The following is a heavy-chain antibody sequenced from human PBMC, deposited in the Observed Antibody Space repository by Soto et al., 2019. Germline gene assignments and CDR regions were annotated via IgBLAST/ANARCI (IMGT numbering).Heavy chain of an antibody. J-gene: IGHJ6*02. D-gene: IGHD1-26*01. CDR1: GGSVSGAGYS. CDR3: ARQRPTDGRWEFANYYGMDV. V-gene: IGHV4-30-2*01. Sequence: SETLSLTCAVSGGSVSGAGYSWSWIRQPPGGGLEWIGEIIHSESTKYNPSLKSRVTISVDTSKNQFSLKLSSVTAADAAVYYCARQRPTDGRWEFANYYGMDVWGQGTPVTVSS. CDR2: IIHSEST.